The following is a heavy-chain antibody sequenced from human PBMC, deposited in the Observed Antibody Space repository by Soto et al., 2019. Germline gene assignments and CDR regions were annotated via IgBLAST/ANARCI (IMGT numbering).Heavy chain of an antibody. V-gene: IGHV3-9*01. J-gene: IGHJ4*02. Sequence: GGSLRLSCAASGFTFDDYAMHWVRQAPGKGLEWVSGISWNSGSIGYADSVKGRFTISRDNAKNSLYLQMNSLRAEDTALYYCAKDRSSSWYIDYWGQGTLVTVSS. CDR3: AKDRSSSWYIDY. CDR2: ISWNSGSI. D-gene: IGHD6-13*01. CDR1: GFTFDDYA.